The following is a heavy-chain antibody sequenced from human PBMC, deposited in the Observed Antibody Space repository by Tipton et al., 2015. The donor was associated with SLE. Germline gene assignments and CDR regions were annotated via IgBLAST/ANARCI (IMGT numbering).Heavy chain of an antibody. J-gene: IGHJ5*02. D-gene: IGHD3-16*01. CDR1: GGSLSSYF. Sequence: TLSLTCTVSGGSLSSYFWNWIRQPPGKGLEWIGYVYYRGSTSYNPSLKSRVTISADTSKNQFSLRLTSVTAADTALYYCARMTTIGGGRGFDPWRQGALVSVSS. CDR2: VYYRGST. CDR3: ARMTTIGGGRGFDP. V-gene: IGHV4-59*01.